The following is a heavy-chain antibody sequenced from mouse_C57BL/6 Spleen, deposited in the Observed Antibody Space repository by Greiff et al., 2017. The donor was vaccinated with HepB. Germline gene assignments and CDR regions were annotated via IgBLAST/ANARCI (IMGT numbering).Heavy chain of an antibody. V-gene: IGHV1-54*01. J-gene: IGHJ3*01. D-gene: IGHD3-2*02. CDR3: ARWGQLRLRFAY. CDR1: GYAFTNYL. Sequence: VQLQQSGAELVRPGTSVKVSCKASGYAFTNYLIEWVKQRPGQGLEWIGVINPGSGGTNYNETFKGKATLTADKSSSTAYMQLSSLTSEDSAVYFCARWGQLRLRFAYWGQGTLVTVSA. CDR2: INPGSGGT.